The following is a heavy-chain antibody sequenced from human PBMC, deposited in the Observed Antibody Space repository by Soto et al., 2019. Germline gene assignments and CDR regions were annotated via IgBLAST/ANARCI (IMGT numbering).Heavy chain of an antibody. D-gene: IGHD2-2*01. CDR2: IIPILGIA. Sequence: QVRLVQSGAEVKKPGSSVKVSCKASGGTFSSYTISWVRQAPGQGLEWMGRIIPILGIANYAQKFQGRVTITADKPTSTADMELSSLRTEDTAVYYCARDLSPPPRLEDCISTSCYLSYWGQGTLVTVSS. CDR1: GGTFSSYT. V-gene: IGHV1-69*08. CDR3: ARDLSPPPRLEDCISTSCYLSY. J-gene: IGHJ4*02.